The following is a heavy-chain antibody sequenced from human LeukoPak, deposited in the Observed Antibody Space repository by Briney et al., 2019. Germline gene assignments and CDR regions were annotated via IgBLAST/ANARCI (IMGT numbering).Heavy chain of an antibody. Sequence: GGSLRLSCAASGFTFSSYAMSWVRQAPGKGLEWVSAISGSGGSTYYADSVKGRFTISRDNSKNTLYLQMNSLRAEDTAVYYCAKDRRNVGPSVGATGFWFDSWGQGTLVTVSS. CDR2: ISGSGGST. CDR1: GFTFSSYA. CDR3: AKDRRNVGPSVGATGFWFDS. V-gene: IGHV3-23*01. J-gene: IGHJ5*01. D-gene: IGHD1-26*01.